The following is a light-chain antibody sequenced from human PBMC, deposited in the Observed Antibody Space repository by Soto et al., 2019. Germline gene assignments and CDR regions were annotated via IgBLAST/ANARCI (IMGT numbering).Light chain of an antibody. CDR1: SGDVGGYNY. CDR2: EVS. CDR3: SSYTSSYNWV. V-gene: IGLV2-14*01. Sequence: QSALTQPASVSGSPGQSITISCTGTSGDVGGYNYVSWYQQHPGKAPKLIIYEVSNRPSGVSNRFSGSKSGNTASLTISGLQAEDEAEYYCSSYTSSYNWVFGGGTKLTVL. J-gene: IGLJ3*02.